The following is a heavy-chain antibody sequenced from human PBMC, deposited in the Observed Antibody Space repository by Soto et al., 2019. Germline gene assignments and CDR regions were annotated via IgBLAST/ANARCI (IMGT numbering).Heavy chain of an antibody. CDR1: GFSLTNGRMG. Sequence: SGPTLVNPTETLALTCSVSGFSLTNGRMGVSWIRQPPGKALEWLAHFFSDAERSYSTSMQSRLNMYKDSSGSQVVLTMTNMAPADTATYFCARMDGDYNYYGLDVWGHGIAVTVSS. J-gene: IGHJ6*02. D-gene: IGHD4-17*01. CDR3: ARMDGDYNYYGLDV. CDR2: FFSDAER. V-gene: IGHV2-26*01.